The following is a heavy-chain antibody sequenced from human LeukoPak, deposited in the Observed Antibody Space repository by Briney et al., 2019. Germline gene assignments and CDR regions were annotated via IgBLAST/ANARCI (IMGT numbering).Heavy chain of an antibody. CDR2: ITSNGGKT. J-gene: IGHJ4*02. V-gene: IGHV3-64*04. Sequence: GGSLRLSCAASGFSFSTFAMHWVRQAPGKGPEYVSGITSNGGKTYYADSVKGRFTISRDNSKNTLYLQMNSLRAEDTAVYYCAKTMVRGVLSFDYWGQGTLVTVSS. CDR1: GFSFSTFA. CDR3: AKTMVRGVLSFDY. D-gene: IGHD3-10*01.